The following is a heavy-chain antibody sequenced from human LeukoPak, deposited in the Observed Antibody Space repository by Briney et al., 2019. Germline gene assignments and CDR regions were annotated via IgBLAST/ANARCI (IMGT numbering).Heavy chain of an antibody. V-gene: IGHV4-39*07. D-gene: IGHD3-10*01. CDR2: IYHSGST. CDR3: ARAGSGALRD. Sequence: PSETLSLTCTVSGGSISSGTYYWGWIRQPPGKGLEWIGSIYHSGSTYYNPSLKSRVTISVDTSKNQFSLKLSSLTAADTAVYYCARAGSGALRDWGQGTLVTVSS. J-gene: IGHJ4*02. CDR1: GGSISSGTYY.